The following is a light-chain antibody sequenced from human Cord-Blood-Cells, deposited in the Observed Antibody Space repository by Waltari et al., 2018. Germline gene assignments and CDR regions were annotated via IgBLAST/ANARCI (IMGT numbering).Light chain of an antibody. J-gene: IGKJ4*01. CDR2: AAS. V-gene: IGKV1-8*01. CDR1: QGISSY. CDR3: QQYYSYPLT. Sequence: AIRITQSPSSLSASTGDRVTITCRASQGISSYLPWYQQKPGKAPKLLMYAASTWQSGGPSRFSGSGSGTYFTLTISCLQSEDFATYYCQQYYSYPLTFGGGTKVEIK.